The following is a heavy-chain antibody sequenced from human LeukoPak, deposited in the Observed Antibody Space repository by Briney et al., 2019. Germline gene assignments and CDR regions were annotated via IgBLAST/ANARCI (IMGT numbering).Heavy chain of an antibody. Sequence: ASVKVSCTASGYTFTGYYMHWVRQAPGQGLEWMGGIIPIFGTANYAQKFQGRVTITADKSTSTAYMELSSLRSEDTAVYYCASGRNYYDSSGYYEVDYWGQGTLVTVSS. J-gene: IGHJ4*02. CDR2: IIPIFGTA. CDR1: GYTFTGYY. D-gene: IGHD3-22*01. CDR3: ASGRNYYDSSGYYEVDY. V-gene: IGHV1-69*06.